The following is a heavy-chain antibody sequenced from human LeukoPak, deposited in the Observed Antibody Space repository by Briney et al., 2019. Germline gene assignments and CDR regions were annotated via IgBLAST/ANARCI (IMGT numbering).Heavy chain of an antibody. J-gene: IGHJ4*02. CDR2: IYYSGST. Sequence: PSETLSLTCTVSGGSISSGGYYWSWIRQHPGKGLEWIGYIYYSGSTYYNPSLKSRVTISVDTSKNQFSLKLSSVTAADTAVYYCARGEYYDSSGYYYPFDYWGQGTLVTASS. CDR3: ARGEYYDSSGYYYPFDY. CDR1: GGSISSGGYY. D-gene: IGHD3-22*01. V-gene: IGHV4-31*03.